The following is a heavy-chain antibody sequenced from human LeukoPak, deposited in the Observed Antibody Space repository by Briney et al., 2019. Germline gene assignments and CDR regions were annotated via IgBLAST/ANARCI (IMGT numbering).Heavy chain of an antibody. CDR1: GGSISSYY. V-gene: IGHV4-4*07. D-gene: IGHD6-19*01. CDR2: IYTSGST. J-gene: IGHJ3*02. Sequence: SETLSLTCTVSGGSISSYYWSWIRQPAGKGLEWIGRIYTSGSTNYNPSLKSRVTMSVDTSKNQFSLKLSSVTAADTAVYYYARGISSGWYGAFDIWGQGTMVTVSS. CDR3: ARGISSGWYGAFDI.